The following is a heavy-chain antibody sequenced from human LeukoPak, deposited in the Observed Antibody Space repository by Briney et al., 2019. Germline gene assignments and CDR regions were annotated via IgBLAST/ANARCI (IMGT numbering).Heavy chain of an antibody. V-gene: IGHV3-30*18. Sequence: GGSLRLSCAASGFTLSSYGMEWVRQAPGKGLEWVAVISYDGSNKYYADSVKGRFTISRDNSKNTLYLQMNSLRAEYTAVYYCAKAGGDYGDYYYFDYWGQGTLVTVSS. CDR2: ISYDGSNK. CDR3: AKAGGDYGDYYYFDY. CDR1: GFTLSSYG. D-gene: IGHD4-17*01. J-gene: IGHJ4*02.